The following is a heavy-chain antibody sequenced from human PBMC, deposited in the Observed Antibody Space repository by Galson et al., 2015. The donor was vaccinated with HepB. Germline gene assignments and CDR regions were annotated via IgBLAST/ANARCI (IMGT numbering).Heavy chain of an antibody. CDR1: GGTFSSYT. Sequence: SVKVSCKASGGTFSSYTISWVRQAPGQGLEWMGRIIPILGMANYAQKFQGRVTITADKSTSTAYMELSSLRSEDTAVYYCARDHEGSSSWSFDYWGQGTLVTVSS. V-gene: IGHV1-69*04. CDR3: ARDHEGSSSWSFDY. D-gene: IGHD6-13*01. J-gene: IGHJ4*02. CDR2: IIPILGMA.